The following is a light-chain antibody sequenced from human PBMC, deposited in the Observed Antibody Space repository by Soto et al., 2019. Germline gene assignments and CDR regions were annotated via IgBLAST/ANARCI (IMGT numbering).Light chain of an antibody. Sequence: EIVMTQSPATLSVSPGERATLSCRASQSVSSNLAWYQQKPGQAPRLLIYGASTRATGIPARFSGSGSGTEFTLTISSLQSEDFADYYCQQYNNWPPGFGGGTKVEIK. V-gene: IGKV3D-15*01. CDR1: QSVSSN. CDR3: QQYNNWPPG. CDR2: GAS. J-gene: IGKJ4*01.